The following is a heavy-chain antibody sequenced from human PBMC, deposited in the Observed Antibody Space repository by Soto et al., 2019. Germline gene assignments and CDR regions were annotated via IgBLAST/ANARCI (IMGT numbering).Heavy chain of an antibody. Sequence: SETLSLTCTVSGGSISSGGYYWSWIRQHPGKGLEWIGYIYYSGSTYYNPSLKSRVTISVDTSKNQFSLKLSSVTAADTAVYYCARIPGYYDSSGYYIGYFDYWGQGTLVTSPQ. D-gene: IGHD3-22*01. CDR3: ARIPGYYDSSGYYIGYFDY. J-gene: IGHJ4*02. CDR2: IYYSGST. CDR1: GGSISSGGYY. V-gene: IGHV4-31*03.